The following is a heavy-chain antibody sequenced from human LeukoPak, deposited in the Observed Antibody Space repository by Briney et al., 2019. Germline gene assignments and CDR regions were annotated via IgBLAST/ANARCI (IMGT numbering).Heavy chain of an antibody. V-gene: IGHV5-51*01. CDR2: IYPGDSDT. J-gene: IGHJ5*02. CDR1: GYSFTTHW. CDR3: ARHRGYSYGLSGWFDP. Sequence: GGSLKISCKGSGYSFTTHWIGWVRQMPGKGLEWMGIIYPGDSDTRYSPSFQGHVTISADKSISTAYLQWSSLKASDTAMYYCARHRGYSYGLSGWFDPWGQGTLVTVSS. D-gene: IGHD5-18*01.